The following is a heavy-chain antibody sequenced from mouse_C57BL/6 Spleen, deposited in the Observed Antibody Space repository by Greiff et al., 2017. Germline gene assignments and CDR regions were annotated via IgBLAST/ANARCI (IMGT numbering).Heavy chain of an antibody. CDR1: GYAFTNYL. Sequence: QVQLKQSGAELVRPGTSVKVSCKASGYAFTNYLIEWVKQRPGQGLEWIGVINPGSGGTNYNETFKGKATLTADKSSSTAYMQLSSLTSEESAVYFCARFYAGWAMDYWGQGTSVTVSS. CDR2: INPGSGGT. V-gene: IGHV1-54*01. J-gene: IGHJ4*01. CDR3: ARFYAGWAMDY. D-gene: IGHD1-2*01.